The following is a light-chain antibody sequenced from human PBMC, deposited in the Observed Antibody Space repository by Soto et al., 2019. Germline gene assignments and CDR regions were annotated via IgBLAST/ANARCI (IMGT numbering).Light chain of an antibody. CDR3: SSYTSSSTPRYV. CDR2: DVS. Sequence: QSALTQPASVSGSPGQSITISCTGTSSDVGGYNYVSWYQQHPGKAPKLMIYDVSNRPSGVSNRFSGSKSGNTASLTISGLQAEDEADYYCSSYTSSSTPRYVFGTETNFTVL. V-gene: IGLV2-14*01. CDR1: SSDVGGYNY. J-gene: IGLJ1*01.